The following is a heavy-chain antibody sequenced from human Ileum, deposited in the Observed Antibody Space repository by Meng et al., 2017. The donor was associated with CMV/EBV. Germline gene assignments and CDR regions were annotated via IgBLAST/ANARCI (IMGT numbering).Heavy chain of an antibody. CDR2: ISPSGNSI. CDR3: VSPPVGG. J-gene: IGHJ4*02. D-gene: IGHD3-16*01. CDR1: GFTFSDSK. V-gene: IGHV3-11*01. Sequence: SLRLSCAASGFTFSDSKMSWIRQTPGKGLEWVAYISPSGNSIYYADSVKGRFTISRDNAKNALFLQVSSLRPEDTAVYYCVSPPVGGWGQGTLVTVSS.